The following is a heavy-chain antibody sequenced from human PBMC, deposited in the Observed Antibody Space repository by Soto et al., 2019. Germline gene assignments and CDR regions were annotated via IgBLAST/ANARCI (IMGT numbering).Heavy chain of an antibody. V-gene: IGHV3-30-3*01. CDR1: GFTFSSYA. D-gene: IGHD3-9*01. CDR3: AREFTNYDIASPLDY. J-gene: IGHJ4*02. Sequence: QAGGSLRLSCAASGFTFSSYAMHWVRQAPGKGLEWVAVISYDGSNKYYADSVKGRFTISRDNSKNTLYLQMNSLRAEDTAVYYCAREFTNYDIASPLDYWGQGTLVTVSS. CDR2: ISYDGSNK.